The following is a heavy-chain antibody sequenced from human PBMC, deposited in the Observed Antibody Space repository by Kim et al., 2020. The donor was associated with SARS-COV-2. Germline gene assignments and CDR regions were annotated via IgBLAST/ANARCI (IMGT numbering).Heavy chain of an antibody. D-gene: IGHD2-15*01. CDR3: AREGCSGGSCLSPKCKILDY. J-gene: IGHJ4*02. CDR1: GCTFSSYA. CDR2: IIPIFGTA. Sequence: SVKVSCKASGCTFSSYAISWVRQAPGQGLEWMAGIIPIFGTANYAQKFQGRVTITADKSTSTAYMELSSLRSEDTAVYYCAREGCSGGSCLSPKCKILDYWGQGTLVTVSS. V-gene: IGHV1-69*06.